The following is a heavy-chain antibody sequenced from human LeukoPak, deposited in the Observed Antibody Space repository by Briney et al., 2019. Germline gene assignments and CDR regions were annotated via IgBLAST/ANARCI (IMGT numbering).Heavy chain of an antibody. CDR1: GGSFSGYY. J-gene: IGHJ5*02. Sequence: SETLSLTCAVYGGSFSGYYWSWIRQPPGKGLEWIGEINHSGSTNYNPSLKSRVPISVDTSKNQFSLKLSSVTAADTAVYYCARGRVGWFDPWGQGTLVTVSS. V-gene: IGHV4-34*01. CDR2: INHSGST. CDR3: ARGRVGWFDP.